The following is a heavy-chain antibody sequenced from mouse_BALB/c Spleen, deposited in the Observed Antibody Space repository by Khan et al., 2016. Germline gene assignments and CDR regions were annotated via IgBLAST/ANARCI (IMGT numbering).Heavy chain of an antibody. J-gene: IGHJ3*01. V-gene: IGHV10-1*02. CDR3: VRLGFAY. Sequence: EVQLVESGGGLVQPKGSLKLSCAASGFTFNTYAMNWVRQAPGKGLEWVARIRSKSNNYATYYADSVKDRFTISRDDSQSMLYLQMNNLKTEDTAMYYCVRLGFAYWGQGTLVTVSA. CDR2: IRSKSNNYAT. CDR1: GFTFNTYA.